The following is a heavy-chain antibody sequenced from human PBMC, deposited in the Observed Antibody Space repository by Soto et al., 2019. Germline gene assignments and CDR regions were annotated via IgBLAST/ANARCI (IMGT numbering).Heavy chain of an antibody. J-gene: IGHJ4*02. Sequence: GGSLRLSCAASGFTFSSDWMHWVRQAPGKGLVWVSRIKSDGSGTRYADSVKGRFTISRDNAKNTVYLQMNSLRAEDTAVYYCARVAQFNYGGNYGFDYWGQGTLVTVYS. CDR2: IKSDGSGT. CDR3: ARVAQFNYGGNYGFDY. D-gene: IGHD2-21*02. V-gene: IGHV3-74*01. CDR1: GFTFSSDW.